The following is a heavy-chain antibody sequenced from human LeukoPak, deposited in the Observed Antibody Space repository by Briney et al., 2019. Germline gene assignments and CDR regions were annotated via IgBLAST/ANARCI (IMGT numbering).Heavy chain of an antibody. J-gene: IGHJ4*02. V-gene: IGHV3-30-3*01. CDR1: EFTFNNYA. CDR2: VSYDGSVK. CDR3: ARARYGPAPARAPDY. D-gene: IGHD4-17*01. Sequence: GGSLRLSCAASEFTFNNYAFHWVRQAPGKGLEWVAVVSYDGSVKYYADSVKGRFTISRDNSRNTLYLQMNSLTIEDTAMYYCARARYGPAPARAPDYWGQGTLVTVSS.